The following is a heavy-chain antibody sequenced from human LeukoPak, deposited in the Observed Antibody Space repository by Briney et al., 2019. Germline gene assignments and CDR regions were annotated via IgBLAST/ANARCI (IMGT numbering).Heavy chain of an antibody. CDR3: AELGITMIGGV. CDR1: GFTFDDYG. D-gene: IGHD3-10*02. V-gene: IGHV3-20*04. Sequence: RSGGSLRLSCAASGFTFDDYGMSWARQAPGKGLEWVSGINWNGGSTGYADSVKGRFTISRDNAKNSLYLQMNSLRAEDTAVYYCAELGITMIGGVWGKGTTVTISS. CDR2: INWNGGST. J-gene: IGHJ6*04.